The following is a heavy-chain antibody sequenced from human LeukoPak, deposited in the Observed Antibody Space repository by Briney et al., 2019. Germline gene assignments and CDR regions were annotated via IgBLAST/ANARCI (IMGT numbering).Heavy chain of an antibody. D-gene: IGHD3-22*01. Sequence: MXWVRRAPGQGXEWMGWINPNSGGTNYAQKFQGRVTMTRDTSISTAYMELSRLRSDDTAVYYCARYYYDSSGYDYWGQGTLVTVSS. V-gene: IGHV1-2*02. CDR2: INPNSGGT. CDR3: ARYYYDSSGYDY. J-gene: IGHJ4*02.